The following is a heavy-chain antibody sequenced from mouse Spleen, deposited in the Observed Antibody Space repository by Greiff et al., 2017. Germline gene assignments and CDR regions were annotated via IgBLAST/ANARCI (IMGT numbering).Heavy chain of an antibody. CDR2: ISCYNRAT. D-gene: IGHD1-1*01. V-gene: IGHV1-42*01. J-gene: IGHJ1*01. CDR3: ARGNPYYGSRGWYFDV. CDR1: GYSFTGYY. Sequence: EVQLQQSGPELVNPVASVKISCKASGYSFTGYYIHWVKQGPRKSLEWIGYISCYNRATSYNQKFKGKAIFTVDKSSSTAYMQFNSLTSEDSAVYYCARGNPYYGSRGWYFDVWGAGTTVTVSS.